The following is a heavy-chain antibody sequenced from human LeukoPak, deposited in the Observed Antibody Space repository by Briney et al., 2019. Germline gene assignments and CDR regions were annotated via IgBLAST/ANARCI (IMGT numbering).Heavy chain of an antibody. CDR2: IYYSGST. Sequence: PSETLSLTCTVSGGSISSYYWSWIRQPPGKGLEWIGYIYYSGSTNYNPSLKSRVTISVDTSKNQFSLKLSSVTAADTAVYYCARHRSIAGGWFDHWGQGTLVTVSS. CDR1: GGSISSYY. J-gene: IGHJ5*02. D-gene: IGHD6-6*01. CDR3: ARHRSIAGGWFDH. V-gene: IGHV4-59*01.